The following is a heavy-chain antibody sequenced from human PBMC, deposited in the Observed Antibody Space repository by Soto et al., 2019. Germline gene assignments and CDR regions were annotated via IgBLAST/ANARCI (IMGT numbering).Heavy chain of an antibody. CDR1: GGSISSGGYS. J-gene: IGHJ5*02. CDR2: IYHSGST. D-gene: IGHD4-17*01. CDR3: ARYYGDYRNWFDP. V-gene: IGHV4-30-2*01. Sequence: QLQLQESGSGLVKPSQTLSLTCAVSGGSISSGGYSWSWIRQPPGKGLEWIGYIYHSGSTYYNPSLKSRVXXSXDXXKNQFSLKLSSVTAADTAVYYCARYYGDYRNWFDPWGQGTLVTVSS.